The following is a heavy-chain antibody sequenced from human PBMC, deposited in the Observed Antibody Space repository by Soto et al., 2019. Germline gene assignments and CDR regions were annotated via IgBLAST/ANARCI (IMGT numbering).Heavy chain of an antibody. J-gene: IGHJ4*02. Sequence: SETLSLTCTVSGDSISTFYWSWIRQPPGKGLEWIGYIYYTGSTNYNPSLKSRVTMSVDTSKKQFSLKLSSVTAADTAVEYCARQRGNFFAYWGQGTLVAGSA. CDR3: ARQRGNFFAY. CDR2: IYYTGST. D-gene: IGHD3-10*01. CDR1: GDSISTFY. V-gene: IGHV4-59*01.